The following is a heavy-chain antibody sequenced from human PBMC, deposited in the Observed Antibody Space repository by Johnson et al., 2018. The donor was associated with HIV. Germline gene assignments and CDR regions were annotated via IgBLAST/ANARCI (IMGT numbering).Heavy chain of an antibody. Sequence: VQLVESGGGVVRPGGSLRLSCAASGFTFDDYDMSWVRQAPGKGLEWVSSINWNGGSTGYADSVKGRFTISRDNSKNTLYLQMNRLRAEDTALYYCARDFVAFGECTAFDIWGQGTRVTVSS. CDR3: ARDFVAFGECTAFDI. J-gene: IGHJ3*02. CDR1: GFTFDDYD. CDR2: INWNGGST. D-gene: IGHD3-10*01. V-gene: IGHV3-20*04.